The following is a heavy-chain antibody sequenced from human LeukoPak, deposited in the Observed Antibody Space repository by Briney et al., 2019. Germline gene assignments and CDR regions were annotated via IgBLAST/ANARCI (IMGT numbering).Heavy chain of an antibody. Sequence: SQTLSLTCTVSGGSISSGDYYWSWIRQPPGKGLEWIGYIYYSGSTYYNPSLKSRVTISVDTSKNQFSLKLSSVTAADTAVYYCARGAYGSGNYSLDAFDIWGQGTMVTVSS. V-gene: IGHV4-30-4*01. J-gene: IGHJ3*02. CDR1: GGSISSGDYY. CDR3: ARGAYGSGNYSLDAFDI. D-gene: IGHD3-10*01. CDR2: IYYSGST.